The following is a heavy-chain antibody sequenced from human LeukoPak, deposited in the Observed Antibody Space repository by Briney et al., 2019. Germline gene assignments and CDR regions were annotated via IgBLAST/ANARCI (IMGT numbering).Heavy chain of an antibody. V-gene: IGHV4-39*02. CDR1: GDSISGSDYY. J-gene: IGHJ3*02. CDR2: IYYGGNI. Sequence: PSEALSLTCSVSGDSISGSDYYWAWIRQPPGEGPEWIASIYYGGNIHYNPSLKSRVTISVDTSKNHFSLRLNSVTAADTAVYYCARRRVAARCAFDIWGQGTMVTVSS. CDR3: ARRRVAARCAFDI. D-gene: IGHD6-25*01.